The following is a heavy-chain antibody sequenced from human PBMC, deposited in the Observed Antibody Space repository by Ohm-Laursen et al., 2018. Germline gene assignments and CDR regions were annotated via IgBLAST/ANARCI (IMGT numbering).Heavy chain of an antibody. CDR3: AVSPRVTWD. D-gene: IGHD3-16*01. CDR2: IWYDGTNK. CDR1: TLTFSNCG. V-gene: IGHV3-33*01. Sequence: SLRLSCAASTLTFSNCGMHWVRQAPGKGLEWVADIWYDGTNKKYGDSVKGRFTISRDNSKKKLYLQMNSLRADDTAVYYCAVSPRVTWDWGQGTLVTVSS. J-gene: IGHJ4*02.